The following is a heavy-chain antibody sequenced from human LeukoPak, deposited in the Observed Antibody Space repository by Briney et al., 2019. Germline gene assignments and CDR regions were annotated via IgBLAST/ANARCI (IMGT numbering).Heavy chain of an antibody. CDR2: LKEDGSVK. CDR1: GFTFGQYW. Sequence: GGSLRLSCEASGFTFGQYWMSWFRQAPGRGLEWVANLKEDGSVKQHADSVRGRFTISRDNAKNLVYLQMSSLKAEDSAVYYCARDEGSGYYIYWGQGILVTVSS. CDR3: ARDEGSGYYIY. J-gene: IGHJ4*02. V-gene: IGHV3-7*01. D-gene: IGHD2/OR15-2a*01.